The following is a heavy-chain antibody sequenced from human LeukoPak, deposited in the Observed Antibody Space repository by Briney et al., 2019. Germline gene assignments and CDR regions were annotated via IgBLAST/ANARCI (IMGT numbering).Heavy chain of an antibody. D-gene: IGHD6-6*01. CDR1: GYTFTGYY. CDR3: ARVIYSSSSIFDY. J-gene: IGHJ4*02. Sequence: ASVKVSCKASGYTFTGYYMHWVRQAPGQGLEWMGRINPNSGGTNYAQKFQGRVTMTRDTSISTACMELSRLRSDDTAVYYCARVIYSSSSIFDYWGQRTLVTVSS. CDR2: INPNSGGT. V-gene: IGHV1-2*06.